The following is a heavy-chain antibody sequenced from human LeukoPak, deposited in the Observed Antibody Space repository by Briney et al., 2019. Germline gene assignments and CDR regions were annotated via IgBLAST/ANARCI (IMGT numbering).Heavy chain of an antibody. Sequence: GGSLRLSCAAAGFTFSSYGMHWVRQAPGKGLEWVAFIRYDGSNTHHADSVKGRFTISGDNSMNTLYLQMNRLTAEDTAVYYCAKRNMGNYYYYMDVWCKGTTVTVSS. D-gene: IGHD7-27*01. J-gene: IGHJ6*03. V-gene: IGHV3-30*02. CDR3: AKRNMGNYYYYMDV. CDR1: GFTFSSYG. CDR2: IRYDGSNT.